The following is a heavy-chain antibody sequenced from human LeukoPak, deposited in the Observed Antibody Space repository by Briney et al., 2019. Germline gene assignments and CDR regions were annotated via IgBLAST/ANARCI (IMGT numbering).Heavy chain of an antibody. V-gene: IGHV3-74*01. J-gene: IGHJ4*02. CDR1: GFTFSSYW. CDR2: INSDGSST. CDR3: ARAPRRDGYNYRFDY. D-gene: IGHD5-24*01. Sequence: GGSLRLSCAASGFTFSSYWMHWVRQAPGKGLVWVSRINSDGSSTSYADSVKGRFTISRDNAKNSLYLQMNSLRAEDTAVYYCARAPRRDGYNYRFDYWGQGTLVTVSS.